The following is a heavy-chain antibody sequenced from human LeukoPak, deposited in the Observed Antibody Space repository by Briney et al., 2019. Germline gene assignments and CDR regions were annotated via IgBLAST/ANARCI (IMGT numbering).Heavy chain of an antibody. V-gene: IGHV3-74*01. Sequence: GGSLRLSCAASRFTFSNYCMHWVRQAPGKGLVYVSRINSDGSSKSHADSVKGRFTISRDNAKNTLYLQMNSLRAEDTAVYYCARGRGYYSSDAFDIWGQGTMVTVSS. CDR3: ARGRGYYSSDAFDI. CDR1: RFTFSNYC. J-gene: IGHJ3*02. D-gene: IGHD3-3*01. CDR2: INSDGSSK.